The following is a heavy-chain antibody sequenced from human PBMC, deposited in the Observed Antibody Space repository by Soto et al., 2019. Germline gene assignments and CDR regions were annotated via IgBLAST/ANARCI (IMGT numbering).Heavy chain of an antibody. CDR1: GYTFTSYG. CDR2: IRAYNGNT. J-gene: IGHJ4*02. D-gene: IGHD3-10*01. V-gene: IGHV1-18*01. CDR3: ARARTIEITMVKYYFDY. Sequence: ASVKVSCKASGYTFTSYGISWVRQAPGQGLEWMGWIRAYNGNTNYAQKLQGRVTMTTDTSTSTAYMELRSLRSDDTAVYYCARARTIEITMVKYYFDYWGQGTLVTVSS.